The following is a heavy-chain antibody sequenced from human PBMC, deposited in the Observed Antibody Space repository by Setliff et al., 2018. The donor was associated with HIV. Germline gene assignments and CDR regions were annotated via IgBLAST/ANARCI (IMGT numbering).Heavy chain of an antibody. CDR3: AREEMEVDTAMGSAYYYYYGMDV. D-gene: IGHD5-18*01. V-gene: IGHV4-39*02. J-gene: IGHJ6*02. CDR1: GGSINRISYY. CDR2: IYNSGST. Sequence: KPSETLSLTCTVSGGSINRISYYWGWIRQAPGRGLEWIGSIYNSGSTYYNPSLKSRIIISSDTSKNQISLKLSSVTAADTAVYYCAREEMEVDTAMGSAYYYYYGMDVWGQGTTVTVSS.